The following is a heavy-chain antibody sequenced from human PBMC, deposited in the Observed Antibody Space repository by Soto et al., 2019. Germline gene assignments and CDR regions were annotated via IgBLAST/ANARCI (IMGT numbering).Heavy chain of an antibody. Sequence: GGSLRLSCAASGFTFSSYSMNWVRQAPGKGLEWVSYISSSSSTIYYADSVKGRFTISRDNAKNSLYLQMNSLRDEDTAVYYCARFAAAGTPTYYYYYGMDVWGQGTTVTVSS. CDR2: ISSSSSTI. J-gene: IGHJ6*02. V-gene: IGHV3-48*02. CDR1: GFTFSSYS. CDR3: ARFAAAGTPTYYYYYGMDV. D-gene: IGHD6-13*01.